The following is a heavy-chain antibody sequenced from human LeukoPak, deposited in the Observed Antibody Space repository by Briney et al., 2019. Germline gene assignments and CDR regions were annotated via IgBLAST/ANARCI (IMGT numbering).Heavy chain of an antibody. Sequence: GASVKVSCKASGYTFTSYGISWVRQAPGQGLEWMGGIIPIFGTANYAQKFQGRVTITADESTSTAYMELSSLRSEDTAVYYCARDPIVGATRYYYMDVWGKGTTVTVSS. CDR2: IIPIFGTA. D-gene: IGHD1-26*01. CDR3: ARDPIVGATRYYYMDV. CDR1: GYTFTSYG. J-gene: IGHJ6*03. V-gene: IGHV1-69*13.